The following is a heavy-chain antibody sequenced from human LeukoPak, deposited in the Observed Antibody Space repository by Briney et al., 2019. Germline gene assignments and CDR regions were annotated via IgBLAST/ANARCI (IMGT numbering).Heavy chain of an antibody. D-gene: IGHD5-24*01. CDR2: ISGSGGST. CDR3: ARDLYNRALDY. V-gene: IGHV3-23*01. J-gene: IGHJ4*02. Sequence: GGSLRLSCAASGFTFSSYAMSWVRQAPGKGLEWVSAISGSGGSTYYADSVKGRFTISRDNSKNTVSLQMNSLRADDTAVYYCARDLYNRALDYWGQGTLVTVSS. CDR1: GFTFSSYA.